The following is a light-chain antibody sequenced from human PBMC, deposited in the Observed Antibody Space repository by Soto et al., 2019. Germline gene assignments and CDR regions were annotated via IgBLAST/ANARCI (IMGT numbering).Light chain of an antibody. V-gene: IGKV2-28*01. J-gene: IGKJ4*01. CDR1: QSLVHSNGNNY. Sequence: DIVMTQSPLSLTVSPGEPASISCRSSQSLVHSNGNNYLDWYLQKPGQSPQLLIYLGSNRASGVPDRFSGSGSGTVFTLKISRVEADDVGIYYCMQALNTPSFGGGTKVEIK. CDR2: LGS. CDR3: MQALNTPS.